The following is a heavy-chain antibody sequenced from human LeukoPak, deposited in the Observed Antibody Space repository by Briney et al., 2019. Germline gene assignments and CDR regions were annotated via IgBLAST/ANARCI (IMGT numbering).Heavy chain of an antibody. CDR2: IIPILGIA. CDR3: ASPIAAAGTPDAFDI. D-gene: IGHD6-13*01. J-gene: IGHJ3*02. V-gene: IGHV1-69*04. CDR1: GGTFSSYA. Sequence: SAKVSCKASGGTFSSYAISWVRQAPGQGLEWMGRIIPILGIANYAQKFQGRVTITADKSTSTAYMELSSLRSEDTAVYYCASPIAAAGTPDAFDIWGQGTMVTVSS.